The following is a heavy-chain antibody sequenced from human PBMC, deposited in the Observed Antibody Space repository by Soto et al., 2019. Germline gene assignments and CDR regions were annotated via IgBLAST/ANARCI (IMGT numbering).Heavy chain of an antibody. CDR2: ISYTGANT. D-gene: IGHD3-22*01. J-gene: IGHJ4*02. CDR1: GFTFGRYA. CDR3: AKHMDDSGYFYVEGADH. V-gene: IGHV3-30-3*02. Sequence: PGGSLRLSCLASGFTFGRYAMHWVRQPPGRGLEWVAVISYTGANTYYVGSVRGRFTISRDNSKNTLYLQMNSLRAEDTAMYYCAKHMDDSGYFYVEGADHWGQGTLVTVPS.